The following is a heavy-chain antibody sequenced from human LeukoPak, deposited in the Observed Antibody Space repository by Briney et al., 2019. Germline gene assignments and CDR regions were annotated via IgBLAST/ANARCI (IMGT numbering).Heavy chain of an antibody. CDR1: GGTFSSYA. CDR3: ARGVTMAGGSFDY. CDR2: IIPILGIA. V-gene: IGHV1-69*04. D-gene: IGHD3-10*02. J-gene: IGHJ4*02. Sequence: SVKVSCKASGGTFSSYAISWVRQAPGQGLEWMGRIIPILGIANYAQKFQGRVTITADKSTSTAYMELSSLRSEDTAVYYCARGVTMAGGSFDYWGQGTLVTVSS.